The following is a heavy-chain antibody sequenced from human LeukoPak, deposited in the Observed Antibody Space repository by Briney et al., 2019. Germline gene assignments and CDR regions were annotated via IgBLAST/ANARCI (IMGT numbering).Heavy chain of an antibody. CDR2: INTNTGNP. V-gene: IGHV7-4-1*02. D-gene: IGHD6-13*01. Sequence: ASVKVSCKASGYTFTSYAMNWVRQAPGQGLEWMGWINTNTGNPTYAQGFTGRFVFSLDTSVSTASLQISSLKAEDTAVYYCARGGLGVIAAAFDYWGQGTLVTVSS. J-gene: IGHJ4*02. CDR1: GYTFTSYA. CDR3: ARGGLGVIAAAFDY.